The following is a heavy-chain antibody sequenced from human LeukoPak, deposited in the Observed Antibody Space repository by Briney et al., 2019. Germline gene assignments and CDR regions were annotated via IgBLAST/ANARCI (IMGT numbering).Heavy chain of an antibody. CDR1: GFTFSSYS. Sequence: SGGSLRLSCAASGFTFSSYSMNWVRQAPGKGLEWVSYISSSNSTIYYADSVKGRFTISRDNAKNSLYLQMNSLRAEDTAVYYCARDNYSDYGMKGYYYGMDVWGQGTTVTVSS. CDR3: ARDNYSDYGMKGYYYGMDV. D-gene: IGHD4-11*01. V-gene: IGHV3-48*01. CDR2: ISSSNSTI. J-gene: IGHJ6*02.